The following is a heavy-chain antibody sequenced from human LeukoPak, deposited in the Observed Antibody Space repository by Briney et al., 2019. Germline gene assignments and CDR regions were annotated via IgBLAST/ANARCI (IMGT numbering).Heavy chain of an antibody. J-gene: IGHJ4*02. CDR2: ISAYNGNT. CDR3: ARAPGYCSGGSCYSGFDY. D-gene: IGHD2-15*01. V-gene: IGHV1-18*01. Sequence: ASVKVSCKASGYTFTSYGISWVRQAPGQGLEWMGWISAYNGNTNYAQKLQGRVTMTTGTSTSTAYMELRSLRSDDTAVYYCARAPGYCSGGSCYSGFDYWGQGTLVTVSS. CDR1: GYTFTSYG.